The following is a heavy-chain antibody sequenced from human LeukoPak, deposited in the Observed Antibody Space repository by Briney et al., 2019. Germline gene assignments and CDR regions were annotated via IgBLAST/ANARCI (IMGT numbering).Heavy chain of an antibody. V-gene: IGHV3-21*04. CDR1: GFTFSSYS. D-gene: IGHD7-27*01. J-gene: IGHJ3*02. CDR3: AREGPAGVDAFDI. Sequence: GGSLRLSCAASGFTFSSYSMNWVRQAPGKGLEWVSSISSSSSYIYYADSVKGRFTISRDNAKNSLYLQMNSLRAEDTALYYCAREGPAGVDAFDIWGQGTMVTVSS. CDR2: ISSSSSYI.